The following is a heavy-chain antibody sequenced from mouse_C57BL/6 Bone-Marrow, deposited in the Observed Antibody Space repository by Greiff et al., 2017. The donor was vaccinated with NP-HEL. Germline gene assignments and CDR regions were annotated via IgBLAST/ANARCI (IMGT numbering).Heavy chain of an antibody. Sequence: EVKLVESGGGLVKPGGSLKLSCAASGFTFSDYGMHWVRQAPEKGLEWVAYISSGSSTIYYADTVKGRFTISRDKAKNTLFLQMTSLRSEDTALYYCAGDLLYDWGQGTTLTVSS. V-gene: IGHV5-17*01. CDR1: GFTFSDYG. CDR2: ISSGSSTI. D-gene: IGHD1-1*01. CDR3: AGDLLYD. J-gene: IGHJ2*01.